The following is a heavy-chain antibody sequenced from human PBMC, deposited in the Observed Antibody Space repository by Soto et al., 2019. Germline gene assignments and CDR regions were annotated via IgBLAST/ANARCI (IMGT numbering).Heavy chain of an antibody. CDR1: GGSISSSSYY. J-gene: IGHJ4*02. CDR3: ARARGYSYGYGFDY. V-gene: IGHV4-39*07. CDR2: IYYSGST. D-gene: IGHD5-18*01. Sequence: SETLSLTCTVSGGSISSSSYYWGWIRQPPGKGLEWIGSIYYSGSTYYNPSLKSRVTISVDTSKNQLSLKLSSVTAADTAVYYCARARGYSYGYGFDYWGQGTLVTISS.